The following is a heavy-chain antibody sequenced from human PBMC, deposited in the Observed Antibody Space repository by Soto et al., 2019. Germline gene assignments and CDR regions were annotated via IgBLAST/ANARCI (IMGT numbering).Heavy chain of an antibody. D-gene: IGHD6-13*01. Sequence: QVQLVQSGAEVKKPGASVKVSCKASGYTFTNYYIHWVRQAPGQGLEWMGIINPTSGSTNYAQKCQGRVTLTYATSTTTVYMELSGLRSEDTAVLYCARDLAAGDHWGQGTLVTVSS. CDR2: INPTSGST. V-gene: IGHV1-46*01. CDR3: ARDLAAGDH. CDR1: GYTFTNYY. J-gene: IGHJ4*02.